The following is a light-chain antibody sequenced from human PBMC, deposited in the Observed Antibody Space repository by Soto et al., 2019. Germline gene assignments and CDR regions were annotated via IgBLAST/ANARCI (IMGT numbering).Light chain of an antibody. CDR2: GAS. CDR3: QQLHDYPIT. V-gene: IGKV3D-20*02. J-gene: IGKJ5*01. Sequence: EIVMTQSPASLSVSPGERASLSCSASQSVSSNYLAWFQQKPGQAPRLLISGASSRATDIPDRFSGSGSGTDFTLTISSLQPEDFATYYCQQLHDYPITFGQGTRLEI. CDR1: QSVSSNY.